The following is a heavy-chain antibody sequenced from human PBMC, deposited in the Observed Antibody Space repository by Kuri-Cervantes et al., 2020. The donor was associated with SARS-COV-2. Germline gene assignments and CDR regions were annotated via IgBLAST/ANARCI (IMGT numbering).Heavy chain of an antibody. Sequence: ASVKVSCKASGYTFTSYDINWVRQATGQGLEWMGWISAYNGNTNYAQKLQGRVTMTTDTSTSTAYMELRSLRSDDTAVYYCARRVSSSWPNWFDPWGQGTLVTVSS. CDR2: ISAYNGNT. CDR3: ARRVSSSWPNWFDP. CDR1: GYTFTSYD. J-gene: IGHJ5*02. V-gene: IGHV1-18*01. D-gene: IGHD6-13*01.